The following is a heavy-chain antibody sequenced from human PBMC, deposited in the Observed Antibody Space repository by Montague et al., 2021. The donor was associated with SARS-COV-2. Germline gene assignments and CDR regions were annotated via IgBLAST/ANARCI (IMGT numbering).Heavy chain of an antibody. J-gene: IGHJ4*02. CDR1: GCSISSCVYY. V-gene: IGHV4-31*11. D-gene: IGHD3-3*01. CDR2: IYYSWIT. CDR3: ARVRGLTIFGLVGPFDY. Sequence: TLSLTCAVSGCSISSCVYYWSWIRRHTGRGLEWMGYIYYSWITDSNPVLKSRGTISVDTSKNQFSLKLSSVTAADTSVYYCARVRGLTIFGLVGPFDYWGQRTLVSVSS.